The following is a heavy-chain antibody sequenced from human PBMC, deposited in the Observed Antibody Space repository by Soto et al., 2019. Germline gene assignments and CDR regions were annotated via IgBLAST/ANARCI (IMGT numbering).Heavy chain of an antibody. CDR3: ANPHTAYYYYGMDV. J-gene: IGHJ6*02. V-gene: IGHV3-30*18. D-gene: IGHD2-2*02. Sequence: GGSLRLSCAASGFTFSSYVMHWVRQAPGKGLEWVAVISYDGSNKYYADSVKGRFTISRDNSKNTLYLQMNSLRAEDTAVYYCANPHTAYYYYGMDVWGQGTTVTVSS. CDR2: ISYDGSNK. CDR1: GFTFSSYV.